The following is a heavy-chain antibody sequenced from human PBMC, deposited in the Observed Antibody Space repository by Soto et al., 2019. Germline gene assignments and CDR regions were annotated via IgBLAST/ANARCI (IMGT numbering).Heavy chain of an antibody. V-gene: IGHV1-18*01. D-gene: IGHD2-2*01. Sequence: QLQLVQSGAEVKKPGASVKVSCKASGYTFTRYGISWVRQAPGQGLEWMGWISGYNGDTKYAQILQGRVTMTTDTSTSTANMELRSLRSDDTAIYYCARQVVPTAIEYYYGMDVWDQGTTVTVSS. CDR3: ARQVVPTAIEYYYGMDV. CDR2: ISGYNGDT. CDR1: GYTFTRYG. J-gene: IGHJ6*02.